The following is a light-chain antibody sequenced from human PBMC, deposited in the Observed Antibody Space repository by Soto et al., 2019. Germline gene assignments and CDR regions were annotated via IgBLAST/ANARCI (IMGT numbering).Light chain of an antibody. CDR3: QHYGSLVLT. J-gene: IGKJ4*01. Sequence: EIVLTHSPGTLSLSPGERATLSCRASQSVSNTYLAWYQQKPGQAPRLLIYGASSRATGIPDRFSGSGSGTDFTLTISRLEPEDFAVYYCQHYGSLVLTFGGGTKVEIK. CDR1: QSVSNTY. CDR2: GAS. V-gene: IGKV3-20*01.